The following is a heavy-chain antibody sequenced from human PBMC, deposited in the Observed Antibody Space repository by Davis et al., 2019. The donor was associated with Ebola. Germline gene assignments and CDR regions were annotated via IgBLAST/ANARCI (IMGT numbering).Heavy chain of an antibody. Sequence: MPGGSLRLSCAAYGWSFGAYYWTWIRQPPGKGLEWIGEIDHSGSTNYNPSLKSRVTKSVDTSKNQFSLKLSPVTAADTAVYYCARRSNSPFDYWGQGTLVTVSS. V-gene: IGHV4-34*01. CDR3: ARRSNSPFDY. CDR1: GWSFGAYY. D-gene: IGHD6-6*01. CDR2: IDHSGST. J-gene: IGHJ4*02.